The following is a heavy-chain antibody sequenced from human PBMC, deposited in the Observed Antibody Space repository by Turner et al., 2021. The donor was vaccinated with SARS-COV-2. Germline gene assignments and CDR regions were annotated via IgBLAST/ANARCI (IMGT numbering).Heavy chain of an antibody. D-gene: IGHD1-1*01. Sequence: QVQLQESGPGLVQASATLPPMCTVSGGSISPYYWCWIRQPAGKGLEWIWRIHSRSRTNYNPSLQSRVTFSIDTSKSQFSLTLDSLTAADTAIYYCTRQTWGGERDWGQGTLVTVSS. CDR3: TRQTWGGERD. J-gene: IGHJ4*02. CDR2: IHSRSRT. V-gene: IGHV4-4*07. CDR1: GGSISPYY.